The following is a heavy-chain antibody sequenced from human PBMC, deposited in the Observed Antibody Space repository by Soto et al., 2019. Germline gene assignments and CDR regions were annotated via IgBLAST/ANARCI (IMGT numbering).Heavy chain of an antibody. J-gene: IGHJ5*02. D-gene: IGHD5-18*01. CDR3: ARDGSRGYSYGYL. CDR1: GYTFTSYD. CDR2: MKPNSGNT. Sequence: QVQLVQSGAEVKKPGASVKVSCKASGYTFTSYDINWVRQATGQGLEWMGWMKPNSGNTGYAQKFQGRVTMTRNSSLSTSYVELSSLRSEDTAVYYCARDGSRGYSYGYLWGQGTLVTVSS. V-gene: IGHV1-8*01.